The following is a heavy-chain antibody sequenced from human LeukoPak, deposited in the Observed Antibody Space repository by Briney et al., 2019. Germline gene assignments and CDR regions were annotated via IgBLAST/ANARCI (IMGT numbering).Heavy chain of an antibody. V-gene: IGHV1-2*02. CDR2: ISPSGGT. CDR3: ARDRERSVVPAATIDY. D-gene: IGHD2-2*01. J-gene: IGHJ4*02. Sequence: GASVKVSCKASGYTFTGYYMHWVRQAPGQGLEWMGWISPSGGTDYAQKFQGRVTMTRDTSISTAYMELSRLRSDDTAVYYCARDRERSVVPAATIDYWGQGTLVTVSS. CDR1: GYTFTGYY.